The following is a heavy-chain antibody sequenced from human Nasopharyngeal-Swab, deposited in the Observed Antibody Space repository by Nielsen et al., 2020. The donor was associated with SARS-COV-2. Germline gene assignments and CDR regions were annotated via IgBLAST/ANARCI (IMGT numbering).Heavy chain of an antibody. CDR1: VGSLSSYA. J-gene: IGHJ6*02. CDR2: IIPIFGTA. V-gene: IGHV1-69*13. CDR3: ARGGYYGSGSYFHYYYGMDV. Sequence: SVKVSRKASVGSLSSYAISWVRQAPRQGLEWTGGIIPIFGTANYAQKFQGRVTITADESTSTAYMELSSLRSEDTAVYYCARGGYYGSGSYFHYYYGMDVWGQGTTVTVSS. D-gene: IGHD3-10*01.